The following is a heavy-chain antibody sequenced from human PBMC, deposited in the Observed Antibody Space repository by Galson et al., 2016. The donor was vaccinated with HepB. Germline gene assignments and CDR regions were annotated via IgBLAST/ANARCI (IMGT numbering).Heavy chain of an antibody. CDR1: GGSISSSNW. J-gene: IGHJ6*02. CDR3: ARGADETYYDILTGPYYYGIDV. V-gene: IGHV4-4*02. Sequence: ETLSLTCAVSGGSISSSNWWNWVRQPPGKGLEWIGEIYHSGSTNYKSSLKSRVTISVDKSKNQLSPKLSSVTAADTAVYYCARGADETYYDILTGPYYYGIDVWGQGTTVTVSS. D-gene: IGHD3-9*01. CDR2: IYHSGST.